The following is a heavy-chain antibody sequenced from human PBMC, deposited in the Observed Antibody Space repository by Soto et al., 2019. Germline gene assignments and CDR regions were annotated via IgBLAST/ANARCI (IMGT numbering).Heavy chain of an antibody. J-gene: IGHJ5*02. CDR1: GYTFTGYY. D-gene: IGHD5-18*01. CDR3: AASVDTAIGFDP. V-gene: IGHV1-2*04. CDR2: INPNSGGT. Sequence: GASVKVSCKASGYTFTGYYMHWVRQAPGQGLEWMGWINPNSGGTNYAQKFQGWVTMTRDTSISTACMELSRLRSDDTAVYYCAASVDTAIGFDPWGQGTLVTVSS.